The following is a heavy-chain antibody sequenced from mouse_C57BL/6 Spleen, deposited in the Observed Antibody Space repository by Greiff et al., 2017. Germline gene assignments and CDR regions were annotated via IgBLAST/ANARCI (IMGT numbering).Heavy chain of an antibody. V-gene: IGHV1-9*01. Sequence: QVQLQQSGAELMKPGASVKLSCKATGYTFTGYWIEWVKQRPGHGLEWIGEILPGSGSTNDNEKFKGKATFTADTSSNTAYMQLSSLTTEDSAIYYCAEAYYSNLYYFDYWGQGTTLTVSS. D-gene: IGHD2-5*01. CDR1: GYTFTGYW. CDR3: AEAYYSNLYYFDY. J-gene: IGHJ2*01. CDR2: ILPGSGST.